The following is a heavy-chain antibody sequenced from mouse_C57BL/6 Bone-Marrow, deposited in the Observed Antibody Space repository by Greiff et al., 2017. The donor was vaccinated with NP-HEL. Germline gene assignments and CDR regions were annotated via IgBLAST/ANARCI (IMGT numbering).Heavy chain of an antibody. Sequence: QVQLQQSGAELAKPGASVKLSCKASGYTFTSYWMHWVKQRPGQGLEWIGYINPSSGYTKYNQKFKDKDTLTADKSSSTAYMQLSSLTYEDSAVYYCARNLLSSYWYFDVWGKGTTVTVTS. J-gene: IGHJ1*03. CDR1: GYTFTSYW. CDR3: ARNLLSSYWYFDV. CDR2: INPSSGYT. D-gene: IGHD6-2*01. V-gene: IGHV1-7*01.